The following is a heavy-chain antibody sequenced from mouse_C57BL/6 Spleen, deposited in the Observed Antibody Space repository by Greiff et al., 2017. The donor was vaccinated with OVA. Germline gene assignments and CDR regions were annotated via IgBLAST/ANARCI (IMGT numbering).Heavy chain of an antibody. J-gene: IGHJ3*01. CDR3: ARAELTGPFAY. Sequence: DVMLVESGGGLVKPGGSLKLSCAASGFTFSDYGMHWVRQAPEKGLEWVAYISSGSSTIYYADTVKGRFTISRDNAKNTLFLQMTSLRSEDTAMYYCARAELTGPFAYWGQGTLVTVSA. D-gene: IGHD4-1*01. CDR2: ISSGSSTI. CDR1: GFTFSDYG. V-gene: IGHV5-17*01.